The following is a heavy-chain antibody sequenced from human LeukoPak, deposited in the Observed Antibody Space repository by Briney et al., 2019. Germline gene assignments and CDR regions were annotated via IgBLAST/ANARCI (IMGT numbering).Heavy chain of an antibody. CDR3: ARDQGELGTLGY. D-gene: IGHD1-26*01. J-gene: IGHJ4*02. CDR1: GYTFTGYY. V-gene: IGHV1-2*02. CDR2: INPNSGGT. Sequence: GASVKVSCKASGYTFTGYYMHWVRQAPGQGLEWMGWINPNSGGTNYAQKFQGRVTMTRDTSISTAYMELSRLRPDDTAVYYCARDQGELGTLGYWGQGTLVTVSS.